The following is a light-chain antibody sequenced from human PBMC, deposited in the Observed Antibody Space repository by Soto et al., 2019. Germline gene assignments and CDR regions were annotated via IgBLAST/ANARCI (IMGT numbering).Light chain of an antibody. CDR1: QSVSSK. J-gene: IGKJ1*01. V-gene: IGKV3-15*01. CDR2: GVS. Sequence: EIVMTQSPATLSVSPGERATLSCRASQSVSSKLAWFQQKPGQAPSLLIYGVSTRATGVPVRFSGSGSGTEFTLTVNSLQSEDFAVYYCQQRSNWRGTFGQGTKVDIK. CDR3: QQRSNWRGT.